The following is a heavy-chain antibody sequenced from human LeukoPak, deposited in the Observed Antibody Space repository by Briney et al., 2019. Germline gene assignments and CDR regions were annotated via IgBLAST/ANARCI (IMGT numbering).Heavy chain of an antibody. CDR2: INPNNGGT. V-gene: IGHV1-2*06. J-gene: IGHJ3*02. D-gene: IGHD3-22*01. Sequence: EASVKVSCKASGYTFTGYYIHWVRQAPGQGLEWMGRINPNNGGTNYAQKFQGRVTMTRDMSMSTAYMELSRLRSVDTAVYYCAGEDNSSGYRPFDIWGQGTTVTVSS. CDR1: GYTFTGYY. CDR3: AGEDNSSGYRPFDI.